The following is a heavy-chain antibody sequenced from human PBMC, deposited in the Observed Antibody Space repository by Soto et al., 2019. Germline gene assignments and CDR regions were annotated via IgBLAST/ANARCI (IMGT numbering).Heavy chain of an antibody. J-gene: IGHJ5*02. CDR3: ARDDYGDYGWFDP. Sequence: GGSLRLSCAASGFTFSSYWMSWVRQAPGKGLEWVANIKQDGSEKYYVDSVKGRSTISRDNAKSSLYLQMNSLRAEDTAVYYCARDDYGDYGWFDPWGQGTLVTVSS. V-gene: IGHV3-7*03. D-gene: IGHD4-17*01. CDR2: IKQDGSEK. CDR1: GFTFSSYW.